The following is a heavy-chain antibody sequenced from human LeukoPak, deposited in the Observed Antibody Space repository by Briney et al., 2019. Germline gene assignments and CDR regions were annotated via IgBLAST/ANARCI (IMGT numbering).Heavy chain of an antibody. V-gene: IGHV1-18*01. D-gene: IGHD6-19*01. CDR3: ARGIRAAVAGTLDY. J-gene: IGHJ4*02. CDR1: GYAFTSYA. Sequence: ASVKVSCKSSGYAFTSYAITWVRQAPGQGLEWMGWISAYNGNRNYAQKLQGRVSMTTDTSTNTAYMELRNLTSDDTAVYYCARGIRAAVAGTLDYWGQGTLVTVSS. CDR2: ISAYNGNR.